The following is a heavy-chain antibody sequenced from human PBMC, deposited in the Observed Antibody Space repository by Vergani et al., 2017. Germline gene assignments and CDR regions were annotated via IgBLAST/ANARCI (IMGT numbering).Heavy chain of an antibody. CDR1: GFTFSSYA. V-gene: IGHV3-23*01. Sequence: EVQLLESGGGLVQPGGSLRLSCAASGFTFSSYAMSWVRQAPGKGLEWVSAISGSGGSTYYADSVKGRFTISRDNSKNTLYLQMNSLRAEDTAVYYCAKDLQWLVRGVGAFDIWGQGTMVTFSS. CDR2: ISGSGGST. J-gene: IGHJ3*02. D-gene: IGHD6-19*01. CDR3: AKDLQWLVRGVGAFDI.